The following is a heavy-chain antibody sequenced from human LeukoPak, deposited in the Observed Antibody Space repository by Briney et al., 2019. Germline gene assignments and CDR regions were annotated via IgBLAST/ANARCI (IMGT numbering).Heavy chain of an antibody. J-gene: IGHJ3*02. D-gene: IGHD6-19*01. CDR1: GGSTSSYY. V-gene: IGHV4-59*12. CDR3: ARDLPSIAVAGGAAFDI. Sequence: SETLPLTCTVSGGSTSSYYWGGIRHPPGKGRRWIGYIYYSGSTNYNPSLKSRVTISVDTSKNQFSLKLSSVTPEDTAVYYCARDLPSIAVAGGAAFDIWGQGTMVTVSS. CDR2: IYYSGST.